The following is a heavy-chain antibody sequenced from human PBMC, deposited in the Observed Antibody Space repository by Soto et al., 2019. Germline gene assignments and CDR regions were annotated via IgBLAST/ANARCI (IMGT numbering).Heavy chain of an antibody. CDR2: ISGSGTGT. D-gene: IGHD4-17*01. J-gene: IGHJ5*02. CDR3: AQATRQLMTTVTYNNWFDP. V-gene: IGHV3-23*01. Sequence: EVQLLESGGGLVQPGGSLRLSCAASGFTFSNFALVWVRQAPGKGLEWISTISGSGTGTYYADSVKGRFTISRDISKSTLYLQMDSLRAEDTAIYYCAQATRQLMTTVTYNNWFDPWGQGTLVTVSS. CDR1: GFTFSNFA.